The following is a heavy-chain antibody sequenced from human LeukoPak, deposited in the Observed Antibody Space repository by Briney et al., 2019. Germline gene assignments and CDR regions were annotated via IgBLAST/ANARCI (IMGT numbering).Heavy chain of an antibody. Sequence: SETLSLTCTVSGGSMSSRYWSWIRQPPGKGLEWIGYVYYSGTTNSNPSLKSRVTISVDASKNQFSLNLRSVTAADTAVYYCARDVARSGDLFGWFDPWGQGTLVIVSS. V-gene: IGHV4-59*11. CDR3: ARDVARSGDLFGWFDP. CDR1: GGSMSSRY. D-gene: IGHD3-10*01. J-gene: IGHJ5*02. CDR2: VYYSGTT.